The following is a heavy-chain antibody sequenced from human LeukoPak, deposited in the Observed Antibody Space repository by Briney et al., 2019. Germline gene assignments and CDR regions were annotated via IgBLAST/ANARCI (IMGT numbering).Heavy chain of an antibody. V-gene: IGHV4-59*11. CDR2: IYDSGNT. CDR3: ARGALGHPRPGWFDP. Sequence: PSVTLSLTCTVSGGSFIGLFWSWIRQPPGRGLEWIGYIYDSGNTKYNPSLNSRVTISVDTSKNQFSLNLTSVNIADTAVYYCARGALGHPRPGWFDPWGQGILVTVSS. D-gene: IGHD6-6*01. J-gene: IGHJ5*02. CDR1: GGSFIGLF.